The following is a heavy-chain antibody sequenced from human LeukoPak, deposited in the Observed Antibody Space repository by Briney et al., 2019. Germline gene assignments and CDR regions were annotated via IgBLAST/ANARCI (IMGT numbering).Heavy chain of an antibody. V-gene: IGHV1-69*13. D-gene: IGHD2-15*01. CDR2: IIPIFGTA. CDR1: GGTFSSYA. Sequence: ASVKVSCKASGGTFSSYAISWVRQAPGQGLEWMGGIIPIFGTANYAQKFQGRVTITADESTSTAYMELSSLGSEDTAVYYCARDRFRDIVVVVAATPAYYYYGMDVWGQGTTVTVSS. J-gene: IGHJ6*02. CDR3: ARDRFRDIVVVVAATPAYYYYGMDV.